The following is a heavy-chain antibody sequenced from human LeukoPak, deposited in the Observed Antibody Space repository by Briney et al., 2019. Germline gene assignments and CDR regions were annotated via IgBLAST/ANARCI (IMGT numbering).Heavy chain of an antibody. V-gene: IGHV3-23*01. CDR1: GFTFSSHW. Sequence: GSLRLSCAASGFTFSSHWMHWVRQAPGKGLEWVSAISGSDGSTYYADSVKGRFTISRDNSKNTLYLQMSGLRAEDTAAYYCAKLMVAYSSSRFDYWGQGTLVTVSS. CDR2: ISGSDGST. CDR3: AKLMVAYSSSRFDY. J-gene: IGHJ4*02. D-gene: IGHD6-13*01.